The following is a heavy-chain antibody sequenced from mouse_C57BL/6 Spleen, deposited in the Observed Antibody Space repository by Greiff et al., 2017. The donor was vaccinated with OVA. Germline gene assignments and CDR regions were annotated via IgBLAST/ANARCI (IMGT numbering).Heavy chain of an antibody. CDR1: GYAFSSYW. CDR2: IYPGDGDT. V-gene: IGHV1-80*01. Sequence: VQLQQSGAELVKPGASVKISCKASGYAFSSYWMNWVKQRPGKGLEWIGQIYPGDGDTNYNGKFKGKATLTADKSSSTAYMQLSSLTSEDSAVYFCARSAQAYLYAMDYWGQGTSVTVSS. D-gene: IGHD3-2*02. CDR3: ARSAQAYLYAMDY. J-gene: IGHJ4*01.